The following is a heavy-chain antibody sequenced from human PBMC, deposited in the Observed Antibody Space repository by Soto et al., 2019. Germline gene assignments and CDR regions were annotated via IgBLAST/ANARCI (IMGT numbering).Heavy chain of an antibody. V-gene: IGHV4-59*01. CDR3: ARVRGSTYYYYGMDV. J-gene: IGHJ6*02. CDR1: GGSISSYY. D-gene: IGHD3-10*01. CDR2: IYYSGST. Sequence: SETLSLTCTISGGSISSYYWSWLRQPPGKGLEWIGYIYYSGSTNYNPSLKSRVTISVDTSKNQFSLKLSSVTAADTAVYYCARVRGSTYYYYGMDVWGQGTTVTVSS.